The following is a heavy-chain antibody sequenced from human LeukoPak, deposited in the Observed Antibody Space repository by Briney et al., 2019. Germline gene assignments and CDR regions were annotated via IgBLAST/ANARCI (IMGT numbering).Heavy chain of an antibody. V-gene: IGHV4-59*12. CDR2: IYYSGSN. CDR3: ARVCITMVRGVMRRGWLDP. CDR1: GGSISSYY. Sequence: SSETLSLTCTGSGGSISSYYWSWIRQPPGKGLEWIGYIYYSGSNNYNPSLKSRVTISVDTSKTQFSLKLSSVTAADTAVYYCARVCITMVRGVMRRGWLDPWGQGTLVTVSS. J-gene: IGHJ5*02. D-gene: IGHD3-10*01.